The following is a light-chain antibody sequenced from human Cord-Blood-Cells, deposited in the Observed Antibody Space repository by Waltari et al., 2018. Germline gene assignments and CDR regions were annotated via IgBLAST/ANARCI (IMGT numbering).Light chain of an antibody. CDR2: QDS. V-gene: IGLV3-1*01. Sequence: SYELPQPPSVSVSPGQTASITCSGDKLGDKYACWYQQQPGQSPVLVIYQDSKRPSGIPERFSGSNSGNTATLTISGTQAMDEADYYCQAWDSSTPAVVFGGGTKLTVL. CDR1: KLGDKY. CDR3: QAWDSSTPAVV. J-gene: IGLJ2*01.